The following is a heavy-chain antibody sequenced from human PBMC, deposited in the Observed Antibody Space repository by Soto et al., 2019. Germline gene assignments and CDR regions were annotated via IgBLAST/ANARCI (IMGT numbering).Heavy chain of an antibody. CDR2: ISSTGETT. CDR3: ARDVRLPDY. V-gene: IGHV3-48*01. J-gene: IGHJ4*02. Sequence: EVQLAESGGGLVPPGGSLRLSCEASGLTFSTYSMNWVRQAPGKGLEWVSFISSTGETTYYADSVKGRLTISRDNAKNSLFLQMNSLTAEDTAVYYCARDVRLPDYWGQGTLVTVSS. D-gene: IGHD3-10*02. CDR1: GLTFSTYS.